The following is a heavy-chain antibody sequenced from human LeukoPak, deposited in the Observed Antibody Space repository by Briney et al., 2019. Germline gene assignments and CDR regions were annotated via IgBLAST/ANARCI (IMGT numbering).Heavy chain of an antibody. D-gene: IGHD4-17*01. CDR2: IYYSGNT. V-gene: IGHV4-30-4*01. Sequence: SETLSLTCTASDGSISSGDHYWSWIRQSPGRGLEWIGDIYYSGNTYYNPSLKSRTNMSVDTSKNQFYLKLSSVTAADTAVYYCARLRDRGYWGQGTLVTVSS. CDR3: ARLRDRGY. J-gene: IGHJ4*02. CDR1: DGSISSGDHY.